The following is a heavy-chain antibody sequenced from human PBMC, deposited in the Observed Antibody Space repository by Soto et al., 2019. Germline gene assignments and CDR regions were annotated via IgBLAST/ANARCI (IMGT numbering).Heavy chain of an antibody. CDR1: GYKFTNYW. CDR2: IDPSDSYI. J-gene: IGHJ4*02. Sequence: GESLKTSCKGSGYKFTNYWLSWVRQTPGKGLEWMGRIDPSDSYINYSPSFRGHVTISIDESISTAHLQWSSLKASDTATYYCAIVTADTAYQYFDFWGQGTLVTVSS. D-gene: IGHD2-21*02. CDR3: AIVTADTAYQYFDF. V-gene: IGHV5-10-1*01.